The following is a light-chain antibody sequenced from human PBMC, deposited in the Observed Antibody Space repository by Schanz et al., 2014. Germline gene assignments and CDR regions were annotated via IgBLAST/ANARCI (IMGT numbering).Light chain of an antibody. CDR1: SSNVGAGYD. V-gene: IGLV1-40*01. J-gene: IGLJ2*01. CDR3: AAWDDSLNGYVV. CDR2: GNT. Sequence: QSVLTQPPSVSGAPGQRVTISCTGSSSNVGAGYDVHWYQQLPGTAPKLLIHGNTNRPSGVPDRFSGSKSGTSASLAISGLQSEDEADYYCAAWDDSLNGYVVFGGGTKLTVL.